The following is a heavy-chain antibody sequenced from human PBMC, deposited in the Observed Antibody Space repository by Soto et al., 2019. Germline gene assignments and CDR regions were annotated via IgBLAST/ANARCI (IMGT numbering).Heavy chain of an antibody. CDR1: GGSISSYY. D-gene: IGHD6-6*01. Sequence: SETLSLTCTVSGGSISSYYWSWIRQPPGKGLEWIGYIYYSGSTNYNPSLKSRVTISVDTSKNQFSLKLSSVTAADTAVYYCARAKGGSSGGYYYYGIDVWGQGTTVTVSS. CDR3: ARAKGGSSGGYYYYGIDV. J-gene: IGHJ6*02. CDR2: IYYSGST. V-gene: IGHV4-59*01.